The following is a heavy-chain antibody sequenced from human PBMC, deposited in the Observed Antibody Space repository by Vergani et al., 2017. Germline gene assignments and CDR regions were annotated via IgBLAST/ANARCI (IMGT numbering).Heavy chain of an antibody. V-gene: IGHV6-1*01. CDR1: GDSVSSISAA. CDR2: TYYRSKWYN. J-gene: IGHJ4*02. D-gene: IGHD6-13*01. Sequence: QVQLQQSGPGLVKPSQTLLLTCSISGDSVSSISAAWTWIRQSPSRGLEWLGRTYYRSKWYNDYAVSVKSRITINPDTSKTQFSLQLNSVTPEDTAVYYGAREWEKQLSKWGQGTLVTVSS. CDR3: AREWEKQLSK.